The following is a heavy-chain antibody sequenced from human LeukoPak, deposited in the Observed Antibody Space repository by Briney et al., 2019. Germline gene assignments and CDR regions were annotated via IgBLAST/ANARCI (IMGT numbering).Heavy chain of an antibody. CDR1: GFTFDDYG. CDR3: ARDKSAVTNY. V-gene: IGHV3-20*04. J-gene: IGHJ4*02. D-gene: IGHD4-17*01. CDR2: INWNGGST. Sequence: GGSLRLSCAASGFTFDDYGMSWVRQAPGKGLEWVSGINWNGGSTGYADSVKGRFTISRDNAKNSLNLQMNSLRVEDTALYYCARDKSAVTNYWGQGTLVTVSS.